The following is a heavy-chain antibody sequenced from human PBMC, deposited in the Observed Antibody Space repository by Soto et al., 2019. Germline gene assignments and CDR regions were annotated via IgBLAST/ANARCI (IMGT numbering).Heavy chain of an antibody. D-gene: IGHD4-17*01. J-gene: IGHJ5*02. Sequence: PSLTCAVSGGSISSGGYSWSWIRQPPGKGLEWIGYIYHSGSTYYNPSLKSRVTISVDRSKNQFSLKLSSVTAADTAVYYCARVSMTKVVGWFDPWGQGTLVTVSS. V-gene: IGHV4-30-2*01. CDR2: IYHSGST. CDR3: ARVSMTKVVGWFDP. CDR1: GGSISSGGYS.